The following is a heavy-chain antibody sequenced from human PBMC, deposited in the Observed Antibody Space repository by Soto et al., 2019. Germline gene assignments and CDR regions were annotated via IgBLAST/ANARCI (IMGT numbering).Heavy chain of an antibody. J-gene: IGHJ3*02. Sequence: EVQLVESGGGLVQPGGSLRLSCAASGFTVSSNYMSWVRQAPGKGLEWVSVIYSGGSTYYADSVKGRFTISRHNSKNTLYLEMNSVRAEDTAVYYCASSGAGSYFLIEGSAFDIWGQGTMVTVSS. D-gene: IGHD3-10*01. CDR3: ASSGAGSYFLIEGSAFDI. CDR1: GFTVSSNY. CDR2: IYSGGST. V-gene: IGHV3-53*04.